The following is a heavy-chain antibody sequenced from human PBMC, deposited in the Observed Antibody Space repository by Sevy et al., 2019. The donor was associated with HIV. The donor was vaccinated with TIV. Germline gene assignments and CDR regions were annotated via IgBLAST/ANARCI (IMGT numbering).Heavy chain of an antibody. CDR2: INTKTGNP. D-gene: IGHD3-16*01. Sequence: ASVKVSCRTSGYTFTTQVINWMRQAPGQGLEWMGWINTKTGNPTYAQGFTGRIVFSVDTSVNTAYLQINNLKTADTAVYYCARSPYAESREDVRGFAYWGQGTLITVSS. J-gene: IGHJ4*02. CDR1: GYTFTTQV. CDR3: ARSPYAESREDVRGFAY. V-gene: IGHV7-4-1*02.